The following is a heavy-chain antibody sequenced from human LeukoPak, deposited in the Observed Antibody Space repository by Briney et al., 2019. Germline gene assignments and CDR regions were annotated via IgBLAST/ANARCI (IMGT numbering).Heavy chain of an antibody. J-gene: IGHJ4*02. Sequence: SVKVSCKASGGTFSSYAISWVRQAPGQGLEWMGGIIPIFGTANYAQKFQGRVTITADESTSTAYMELSSLRSEDTAVYYCACSLGDLGYCSGGSCVNYFDYWGQGTLVTVSS. CDR1: GGTFSSYA. CDR2: IIPIFGTA. V-gene: IGHV1-69*13. D-gene: IGHD2-15*01. CDR3: ACSLGDLGYCSGGSCVNYFDY.